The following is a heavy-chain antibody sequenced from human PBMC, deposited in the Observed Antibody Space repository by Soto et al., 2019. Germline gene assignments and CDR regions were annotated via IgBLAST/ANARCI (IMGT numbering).Heavy chain of an antibody. Sequence: ASVKVSCKASGYTFTSYGISWVRQAPGQGLEWMGWISAYNGNTNYAQKLQGRVTMTTDTSTSTAYMELRGLRSDDTAVYYCAGGTTGNRGYYYYGMDVWGQGTTVTVSS. D-gene: IGHD1-1*01. CDR2: ISAYNGNT. CDR1: GYTFTSYG. CDR3: AGGTTGNRGYYYYGMDV. V-gene: IGHV1-18*01. J-gene: IGHJ6*02.